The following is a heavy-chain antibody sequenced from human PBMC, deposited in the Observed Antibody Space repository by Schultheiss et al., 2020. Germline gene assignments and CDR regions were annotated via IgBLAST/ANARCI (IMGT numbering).Heavy chain of an antibody. CDR3: ARDGPSYYYYGMDV. V-gene: IGHV4-61*08. Sequence: SETLSLTCTVSGGSISSGGYYWSWIRQHPGKGLEWIGYIYYSGSTNYNPSLKSRVTISVDTSKNQFSLKLSSVTAADTAVYYCARDGPSYYYYGMDVWGQGTTGTVSS. J-gene: IGHJ6*02. CDR1: GGSISSGGYY. CDR2: IYYSGST.